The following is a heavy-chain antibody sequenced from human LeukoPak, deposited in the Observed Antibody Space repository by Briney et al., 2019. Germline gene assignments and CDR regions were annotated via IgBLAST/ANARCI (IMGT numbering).Heavy chain of an antibody. CDR1: GFTVSSNY. CDR2: TSSSDAGT. V-gene: IGHV3-23*01. D-gene: IGHD2-21*01. CDR3: AKAPVTSCRGAYCYPFDS. Sequence: GGSLRLSCAASGFTVSSNYMSRVRQTPGKGLEWVAATSSSDAGTYHADSVRGRFTISRDNSKNTLYLQMNSLRAEDAAVYFCAKAPVTSCRGAYCYPFDSWGQGTLVTVSS. J-gene: IGHJ4*02.